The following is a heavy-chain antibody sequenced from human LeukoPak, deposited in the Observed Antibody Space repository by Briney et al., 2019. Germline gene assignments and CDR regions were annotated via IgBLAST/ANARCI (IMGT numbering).Heavy chain of an antibody. D-gene: IGHD6-19*01. V-gene: IGHV3-21*01. CDR1: GFTFSSYS. CDR2: ISSSSSYI. CDR3: ASSGWGAYYFDY. Sequence: GGSLRLSCAASGFTFSSYSMNWVRQAPGKGLEWVSSISSSSSYIYYADSVKGRFTISRDNAKNSLYLQMNSLRAEDTAMYYCASSGWGAYYFDYWGQGTLVTVSS. J-gene: IGHJ4*02.